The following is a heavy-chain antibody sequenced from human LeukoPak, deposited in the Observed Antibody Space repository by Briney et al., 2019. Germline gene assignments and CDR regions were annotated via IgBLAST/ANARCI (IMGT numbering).Heavy chain of an antibody. V-gene: IGHV3-23*01. CDR1: GFTFSSYA. CDR2: ISGSGGNT. CDR3: ARGTYYDSSAYYRSAFDI. J-gene: IGHJ3*02. Sequence: GGSLRLSCAASGFTFSSYAMSWVRQAPGKGLEWVSAISGSGGNTYSADSVKGRFTISRENAKNSLYLQINSLRAGDTAVYYCARGTYYDSSAYYRSAFDIWGQGTMVTVSS. D-gene: IGHD3-22*01.